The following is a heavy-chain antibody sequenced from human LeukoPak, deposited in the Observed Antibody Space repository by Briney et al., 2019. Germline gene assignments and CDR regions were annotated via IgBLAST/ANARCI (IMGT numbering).Heavy chain of an antibody. D-gene: IGHD5-24*01. CDR2: ISSSSSYI. CDR3: ARREPIRWLQLRTVARNWFDP. J-gene: IGHJ5*02. CDR1: GFTFSSYS. V-gene: IGHV3-21*01. Sequence: GGSLRLSCAASGFTFSSYSMNWVRQAPGQGLEWVSSISSSSSYIYYADSVKGRFTISRDNAKNSLYLQMNSLRAEDTAVYYCARREPIRWLQLRTVARNWFDPWGQGTLVTVSS.